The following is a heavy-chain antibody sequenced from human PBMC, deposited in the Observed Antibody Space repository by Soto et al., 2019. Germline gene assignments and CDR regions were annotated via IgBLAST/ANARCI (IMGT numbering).Heavy chain of an antibody. CDR2: VYADGAT. D-gene: IGHD3-10*01. Sequence: EVQLVESGGGLVQPGESLRLSCAASGFTVSNYHMTWVRQAPGKGLEWVSAVYADGATSHADSVKDRFTVSRDNSRNTLNLQSSGLRPENTAVYYGARSGGGLDYWGQGTLVTVSS. V-gene: IGHV3-66*01. CDR1: GFTVSNYH. J-gene: IGHJ4*02. CDR3: ARSGGGLDY.